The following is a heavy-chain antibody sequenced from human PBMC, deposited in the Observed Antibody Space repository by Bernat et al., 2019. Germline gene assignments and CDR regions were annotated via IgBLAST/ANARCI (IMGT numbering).Heavy chain of an antibody. CDR3: ARWVAYCSSTSCSGWCDP. D-gene: IGHD2-2*01. V-gene: IGHV1-18*04. J-gene: IGHJ5*02. Sequence: QVQLVQSGAEVKKPGASVKVSCKASGYTFTSYGISWVRQAPGQGLEWMGWISAYNGNTNYAQKLQGRVTMTTDTSTSTAYMELRSLRSDETAVYYFARWVAYCSSTSCSGWCDPWGQGTLVTVSS. CDR1: GYTFTSYG. CDR2: ISAYNGNT.